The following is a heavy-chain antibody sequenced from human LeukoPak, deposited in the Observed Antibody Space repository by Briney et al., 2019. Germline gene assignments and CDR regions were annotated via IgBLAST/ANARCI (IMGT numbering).Heavy chain of an antibody. CDR3: ACEYCSGDSCEGGHFDY. CDR1: GGSISSYY. Sequence: SETLSLTCTVSGGSISSYYWSWIRQPPGKGLEWIGYIYYSGYTNYNPSLKSRVTISVDTSKNQFSLKLSSVTAADTAIYYCACEYCSGDSCEGGHFDYWGQGTLVTVSS. D-gene: IGHD2-15*01. J-gene: IGHJ4*02. CDR2: IYYSGYT. V-gene: IGHV4-59*12.